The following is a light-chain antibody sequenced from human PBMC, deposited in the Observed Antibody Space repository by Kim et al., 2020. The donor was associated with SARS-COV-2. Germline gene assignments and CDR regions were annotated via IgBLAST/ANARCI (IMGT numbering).Light chain of an antibody. V-gene: IGLV2-11*01. Sequence: PGHSVTISCTGTSGDVGGYNFVSWYQQRPGKVPKLMIYDVTERPSGVPDRFSGSKSGNTASLTISGLQAEDEADYYCGSYTGKYVVIGGGTQLTVL. CDR1: SGDVGGYNF. CDR3: GSYTGKYVV. J-gene: IGLJ2*01. CDR2: DVT.